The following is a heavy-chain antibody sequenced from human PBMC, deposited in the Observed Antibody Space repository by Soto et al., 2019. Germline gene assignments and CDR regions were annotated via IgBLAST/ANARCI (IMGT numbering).Heavy chain of an antibody. Sequence: SVKVSCKASGGTFSSYAISWVRQAPGQGLEWMGGIIPIFGTANYAQKFQGRVTITADESTSTAYMELSSLRSEDTAVYYCAEYYYDSSGYFPSGRSWFDPWGQGTLVTVSS. CDR3: AEYYYDSSGYFPSGRSWFDP. CDR2: IIPIFGTA. J-gene: IGHJ5*02. CDR1: GGTFSSYA. V-gene: IGHV1-69*13. D-gene: IGHD3-22*01.